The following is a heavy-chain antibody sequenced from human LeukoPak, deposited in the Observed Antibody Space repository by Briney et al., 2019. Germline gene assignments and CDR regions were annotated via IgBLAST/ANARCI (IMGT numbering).Heavy chain of an antibody. D-gene: IGHD1-1*01. CDR2: ISAYNGNT. V-gene: IGHV1-18*01. CDR1: GYTFTSYG. Sequence: ASVKVSCKASGYTFTSYGISWVRQAPGQGLEWMGWISAYNGNTNYAQKLQGRVTMTTDTSTSTAYMELRSLRSDDTAVYYCARDGSSDLRGYYYYGMDVWGQGTTVTVSS. CDR3: ARDGSSDLRGYYYYGMDV. J-gene: IGHJ6*02.